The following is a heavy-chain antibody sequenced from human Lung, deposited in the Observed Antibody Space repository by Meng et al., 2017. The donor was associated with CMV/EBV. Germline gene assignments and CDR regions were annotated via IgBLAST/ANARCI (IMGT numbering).Heavy chain of an antibody. J-gene: IGHJ5*02. Sequence: QTXXLTCAISVDNASITSASWNCIRQPPTRCLECLGRTYYRSKWLYDYAASVKSRTSINPDTSKNQFSLQLSSVTPEDTAVYYCAEDRNWSFGLRPTGNGFDPWXQGTXVTVSS. CDR2: TYYRSKWLY. CDR3: AEDRNWSFGLRPTGNGFDP. V-gene: IGHV6-1*01. D-gene: IGHD1-26*01. CDR1: VDNASITSAS.